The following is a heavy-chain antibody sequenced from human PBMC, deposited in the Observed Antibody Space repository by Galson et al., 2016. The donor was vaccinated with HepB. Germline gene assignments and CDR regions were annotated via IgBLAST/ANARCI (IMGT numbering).Heavy chain of an antibody. Sequence: SLRLXXXASGFTFGTYAMHXXRQAPGXGLXXXXVISYDXNXXXYAASVXXXFTIARXXSENXXYLQVHSLRAEDTAXXXWARDEDDPSYTIDFWGQGTLVXXSS. CDR1: GFTFGTYA. CDR3: ARDEDDPSYTIDF. J-gene: IGHJ4*02. V-gene: IGHV3-30-3*01. CDR2: ISYDXNXX. D-gene: IGHD1-1*01.